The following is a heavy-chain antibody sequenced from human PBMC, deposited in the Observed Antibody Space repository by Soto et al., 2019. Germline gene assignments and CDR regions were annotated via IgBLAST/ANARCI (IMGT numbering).Heavy chain of an antibody. D-gene: IGHD6-13*01. V-gene: IGHV1-8*01. Sequence: QVQLVQSGAEVKKPGASVKVSCKASGYTFTSYDINWVRQATGQGLEWMGWMNPNSGNTGYAQKFQGRVTMTRNTSISTAYMELSSLRSEDTAVYYCARGGSSWYFYYYYYMDVWGKGPTVTVSS. CDR3: ARGGSSWYFYYYYYMDV. J-gene: IGHJ6*03. CDR1: GYTFTSYD. CDR2: MNPNSGNT.